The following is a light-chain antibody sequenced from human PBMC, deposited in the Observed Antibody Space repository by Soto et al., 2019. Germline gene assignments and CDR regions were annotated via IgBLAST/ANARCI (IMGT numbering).Light chain of an antibody. CDR3: QQYGSSPAT. Sequence: EIVLTQSPATLSLSPGERATLSCRASQSVSSCLAWYQQKPGQAPRLLIYGASSRATGIPDRFSGSGSGTDFTLTISRLEPEDFAVYYCQQYGSSPATFGGGTKVDIK. CDR2: GAS. J-gene: IGKJ4*01. V-gene: IGKV3-20*01. CDR1: QSVSSC.